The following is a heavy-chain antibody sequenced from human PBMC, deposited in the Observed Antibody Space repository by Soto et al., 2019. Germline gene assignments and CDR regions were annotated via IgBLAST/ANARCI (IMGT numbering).Heavy chain of an antibody. CDR3: ARVPGP. V-gene: IGHV4-30-2*01. CDR1: GGSIRRGGYS. D-gene: IGHD7-27*01. Sequence: QLQLQESGSGLVKPSQTLSLTCAVSGGSIRRGGYSWSWLRHPPGKGLEWIGYSYHSGSTYYNPSLKSRVTISVDRSKNQFSLKLSSVTAADTAVYYCARVPGPWGQGTLVTVSS. J-gene: IGHJ5*02. CDR2: SYHSGST.